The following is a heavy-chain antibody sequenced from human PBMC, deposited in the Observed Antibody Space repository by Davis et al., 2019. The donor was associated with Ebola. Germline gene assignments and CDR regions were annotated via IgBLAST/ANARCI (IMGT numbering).Heavy chain of an antibody. CDR3: AREVGETKLDQ. CDR2: VIPVFGTT. D-gene: IGHD1-26*01. J-gene: IGHJ4*02. CDR1: GGTFSSYT. V-gene: IGHV1-69*13. Sequence: SVKVSCKASGGTFSSYTITWVRQAPGQGLERMGWVIPVFGTTNYAQKFQGRVTLTADESTSTAYLELTNLRSDETAVYYCAREVGETKLDQWGQGTLVTVSS.